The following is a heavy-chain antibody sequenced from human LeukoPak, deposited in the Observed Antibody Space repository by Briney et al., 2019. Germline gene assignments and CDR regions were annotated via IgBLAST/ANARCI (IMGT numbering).Heavy chain of an antibody. D-gene: IGHD2-2*01. CDR2: MNPNSGNT. Sequence: ASVKVSCKASGYTFTSYDINWVRQATGQGLEGMGWMNPNSGNTGYAQKFQGRVTMTRNTSIRTAYRELSSPRSEDTDVYYCASLYCSSTSCYDYWGQGTLVTASS. CDR1: GYTFTSYD. CDR3: ASLYCSSTSCYDY. J-gene: IGHJ4*02. V-gene: IGHV1-8*01.